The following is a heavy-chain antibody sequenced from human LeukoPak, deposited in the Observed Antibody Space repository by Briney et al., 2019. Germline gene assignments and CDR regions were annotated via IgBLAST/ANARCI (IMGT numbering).Heavy chain of an antibody. CDR2: TYYSGST. J-gene: IGHJ4*02. CDR1: GGSISSYY. CDR3: AGNSGWYPYYFDQ. Sequence: SETLSLTCTVSGGSISSYYWNWIRQPPGKGLEWIGYTYYSGSTNYNPSLKSRVTISVDTSKNQFSLKLSSVTAADTAVYYCAGNSGWYPYYFDQWGQGTLVTVSS. V-gene: IGHV4-59*01. D-gene: IGHD6-19*01.